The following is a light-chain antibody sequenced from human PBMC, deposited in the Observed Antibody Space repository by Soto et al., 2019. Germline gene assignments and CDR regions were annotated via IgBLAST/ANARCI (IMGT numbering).Light chain of an antibody. CDR3: QQYNNWWT. CDR1: QSVSSN. Sequence: IVMTQSPATLAVYPGERATLSCRASQSVSSNLAWYQQKPGQAPRLLIYGASTRATGIPARFSGSGSGTEFTLTISSLQSEDFAVYYCQQYNNWWTFGQGTKMEIK. V-gene: IGKV3-15*01. CDR2: GAS. J-gene: IGKJ1*01.